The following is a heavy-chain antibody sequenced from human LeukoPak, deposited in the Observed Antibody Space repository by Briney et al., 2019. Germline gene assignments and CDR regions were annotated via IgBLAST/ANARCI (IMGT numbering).Heavy chain of an antibody. CDR3: ARDLSPLDIAAAGTPPHDY. CDR2: ISYDGSNK. CDR1: GFTFSSYS. Sequence: PGRSLRLSCAASGFTFSSYSMNWVRQAPGKGLEWVAVISYDGSNKYYADSVKGRFTISRDNSKNTLYLQMNSLRAEDTAVYYCARDLSPLDIAAAGTPPHDYWGQGTLVTVSS. J-gene: IGHJ4*02. D-gene: IGHD6-13*01. V-gene: IGHV3-30*03.